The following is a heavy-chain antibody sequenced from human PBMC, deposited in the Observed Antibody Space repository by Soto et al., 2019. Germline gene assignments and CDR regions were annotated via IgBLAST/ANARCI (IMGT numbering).Heavy chain of an antibody. V-gene: IGHV1-69*13. CDR2: IIPIFGTA. CDR1: GGTFSSYA. Sequence: SVKVSCKASGGTFSSYAISWVRQAPGQGLEWMGGIIPIFGTANYAQKFQGRVTITADESTSTAYMELSSLRSEDTAVYYCASHDSSGYYPFDYWGQGTQVTVSS. CDR3: ASHDSSGYYPFDY. D-gene: IGHD3-22*01. J-gene: IGHJ4*02.